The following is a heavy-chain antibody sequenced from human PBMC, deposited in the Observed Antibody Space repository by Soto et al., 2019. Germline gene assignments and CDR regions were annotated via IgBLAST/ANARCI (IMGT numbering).Heavy chain of an antibody. CDR2: IIPIFGTA. V-gene: IGHV1-69*13. CDR1: GGTFSSYA. Sequence: SVKVSCKASGGTFSSYAISWVRQAPGQGLEWMGGIIPIFGTANYAQKFQGRVTITADESTSTAYMELSSLRSKDTAVYYCARGYYDSSGYFWFDPWGQGTLVTVSS. CDR3: ARGYYDSSGYFWFDP. J-gene: IGHJ5*02. D-gene: IGHD3-22*01.